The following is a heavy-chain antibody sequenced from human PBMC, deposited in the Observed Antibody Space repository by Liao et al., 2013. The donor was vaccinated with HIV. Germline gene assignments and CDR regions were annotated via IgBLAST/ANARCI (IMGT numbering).Heavy chain of an antibody. CDR3: ARTRAQIIRGSSSPFDY. J-gene: IGHJ4*02. CDR2: IKHSGST. D-gene: IGHD3-10*01. V-gene: IGHV4-34*01. CDR1: GGSFSSHY. Sequence: QVRLQQWGAGLLKPSETLSLTCAVYGGSFSSHYWSWIRQSPGKGLEWIGEIKHSGSTTHNPSLKSRVTMSVDTSKKQFSLKLSSVTAADTAIYYCARTRAQIIRGSSSPFDYWGQGILVTVS.